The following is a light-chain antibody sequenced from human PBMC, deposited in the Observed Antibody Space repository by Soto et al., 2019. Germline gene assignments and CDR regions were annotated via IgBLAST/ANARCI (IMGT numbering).Light chain of an antibody. J-gene: IGKJ2*01. CDR1: QSVSNNY. CDR2: DAS. V-gene: IGKV3-20*01. CDR3: QQYGSSSYT. Sequence: PGARATLSCRASQSVSNNYLAWYQQKPGQAPRLLIYDASTRATGIPDRIRGSGSGTDFTLTISRLEPEDFAVYFCQQYGSSSYTFGQGTKLEIK.